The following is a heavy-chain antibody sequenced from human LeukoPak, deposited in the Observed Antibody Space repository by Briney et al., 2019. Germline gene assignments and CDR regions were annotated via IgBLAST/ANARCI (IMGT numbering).Heavy chain of an antibody. D-gene: IGHD4-11*01. CDR3: ASDFRTQLDDYSPPYHFDY. Sequence: PGGSLRLSCAASGFTFSTHSMSWVRQSQGKGLEWVSSISSGSSHIYYADSMQGRFTISRDNAKNSLFLQMNSLRVEDTALYYCASDFRTQLDDYSPPYHFDYWGQGALVTVSS. CDR2: ISSGSSHI. J-gene: IGHJ4*02. V-gene: IGHV3-21*01. CDR1: GFTFSTHS.